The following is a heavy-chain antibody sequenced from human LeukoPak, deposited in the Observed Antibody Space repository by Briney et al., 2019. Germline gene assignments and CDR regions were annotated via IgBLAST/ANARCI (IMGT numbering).Heavy chain of an antibody. J-gene: IGHJ3*02. CDR2: ISSSGSTI. D-gene: IGHD2-2*01. Sequence: PGGSLRLSCAASGFTFSGYYMSWIRQAPGKGLEWVSYISSSGSTIYYADSVKGRFTISRDNAKNSLYLQMNSLRAEDTAVYYCAREYCSSTSCYGPPDAFDIWGQGTMVTVSS. V-gene: IGHV3-11*01. CDR1: GFTFSGYY. CDR3: AREYCSSTSCYGPPDAFDI.